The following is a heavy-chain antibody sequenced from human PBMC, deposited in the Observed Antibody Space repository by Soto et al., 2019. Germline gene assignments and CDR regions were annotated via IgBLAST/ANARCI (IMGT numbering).Heavy chain of an antibody. Sequence: GGSLRLSCAASEFIFRDYWMTWVRQAPGKGLEWVANIKQDGGEKYYMDSVKGRFTISRDNSKNSLYLQMNSLRVEDTAVYYCARDPTNHDSQYYYHYMDVWGKGTTVTVSS. CDR1: EFIFRDYW. CDR2: IKQDGGEK. D-gene: IGHD2-8*01. V-gene: IGHV3-7*01. CDR3: ARDPTNHDSQYYYHYMDV. J-gene: IGHJ6*03.